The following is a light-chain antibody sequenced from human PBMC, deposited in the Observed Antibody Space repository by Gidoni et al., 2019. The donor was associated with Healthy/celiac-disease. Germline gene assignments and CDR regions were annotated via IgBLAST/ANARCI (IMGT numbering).Light chain of an antibody. J-gene: IGKJ1*01. CDR2: AAS. CDR3: QQSYSTPGT. CDR1: QSISSY. Sequence: DIQMTQSPSSLSASVGDRVTITCRASQSISSYLNWYQQKPGKAPKLLIYAASSLQSGVPSRFSGRGSGTDFTLTISSLQPEDFATYYCQQSYSTPGTFXQXTKVEIK. V-gene: IGKV1-39*01.